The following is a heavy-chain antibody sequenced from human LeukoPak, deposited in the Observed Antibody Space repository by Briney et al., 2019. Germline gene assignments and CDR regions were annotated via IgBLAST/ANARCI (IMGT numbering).Heavy chain of an antibody. CDR2: IYSAGTT. CDR1: GFTVNSNY. Sequence: PGGSLRLSCAASGFTVNSNYMTWVRQAPGKGLEWVSTIYSAGTTHYAGSVRDRFSISRDSSENTLYLQMNNLRAEDTALYYCAREGSERQAFDLWGRGTMVTVSS. J-gene: IGHJ3*01. V-gene: IGHV3-66*01. CDR3: AREGSERQAFDL. D-gene: IGHD6-19*01.